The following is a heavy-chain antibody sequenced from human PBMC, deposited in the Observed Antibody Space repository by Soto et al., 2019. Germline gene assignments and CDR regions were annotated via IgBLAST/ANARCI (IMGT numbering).Heavy chain of an antibody. V-gene: IGHV3-30*04. Sequence: QVQLVESGGGVVQPGRSLRLSCAASGFTFSDYAMHWVRQAPGKGLEWVAVVAYDGRSKYYADSVKGRFTISRDSSWTTVYLQMNSLREEDTAMYYCARDDILVIPGGSYNYGMDFCWYGTTVTVS. D-gene: IGHD2-2*01. CDR3: ARDDILVIPGGSYNYGMDF. CDR2: VAYDGRSK. J-gene: IGHJ6*01. CDR1: GFTFSDYA.